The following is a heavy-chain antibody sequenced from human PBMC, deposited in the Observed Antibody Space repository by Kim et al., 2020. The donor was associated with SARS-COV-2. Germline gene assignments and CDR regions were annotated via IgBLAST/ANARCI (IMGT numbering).Heavy chain of an antibody. J-gene: IGHJ4*02. D-gene: IGHD2-15*01. CDR2: GSEK. V-gene: IGHV3-7*01. CDR3: ARGRMIDY. Sequence: GSEKYCVDSVKGRFTISRDNAKKSLYLQMNSLRAEDTAVYYCARGRMIDYWGQGTLVTVSS.